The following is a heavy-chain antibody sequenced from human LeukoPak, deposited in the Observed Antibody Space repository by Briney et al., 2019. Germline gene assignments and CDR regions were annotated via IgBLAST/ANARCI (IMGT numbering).Heavy chain of an antibody. CDR2: IYTSGSI. CDR3: ARDSYDFWSGRYYMDV. D-gene: IGHD3-3*01. V-gene: IGHV4-4*07. J-gene: IGHJ6*03. Sequence: SETLSLTCTVAGRSISSSYWSSIRQPAGKGLECIGLIYTSGSINYNHSLKSRVTMSVDTSNNQFSLKLSYVTAADTDVYYCARDSYDFWSGRYYMDVWGKGTTVTVSS. CDR1: GRSISSSY.